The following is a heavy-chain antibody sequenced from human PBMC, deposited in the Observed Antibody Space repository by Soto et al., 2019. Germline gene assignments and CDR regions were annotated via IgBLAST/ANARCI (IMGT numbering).Heavy chain of an antibody. D-gene: IGHD3-3*01. CDR3: AKSGGKYDFWSGYYSYFDY. J-gene: IGHJ4*02. Sequence: QVQLVESGGGVVQPGRSLRLSCAASGFTFSSYGMHWVRQAPGKGLEWVAVISYDGSNKYYADSVKGRFTISRDNSKNTLYLQMNSLRAEDTAVYYCAKSGGKYDFWSGYYSYFDYWGQGTLVTVSS. CDR2: ISYDGSNK. CDR1: GFTFSSYG. V-gene: IGHV3-30*18.